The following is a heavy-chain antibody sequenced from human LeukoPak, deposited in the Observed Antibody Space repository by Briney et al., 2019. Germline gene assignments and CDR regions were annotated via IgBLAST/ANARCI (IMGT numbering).Heavy chain of an antibody. Sequence: SQTLSLTCAISGGSGSSNSAAWNWIRQSPARGLEWLGRTYYRSKWYNDYAVSVKSRITINPDTSKNQFSLQLNSVTPEDTAVYYCARFHDSSGYYADYWGQGTLVTVSS. CDR3: ARFHDSSGYYADY. CDR1: GGSGSSNSAA. J-gene: IGHJ4*02. CDR2: TYYRSKWYN. D-gene: IGHD3-22*01. V-gene: IGHV6-1*01.